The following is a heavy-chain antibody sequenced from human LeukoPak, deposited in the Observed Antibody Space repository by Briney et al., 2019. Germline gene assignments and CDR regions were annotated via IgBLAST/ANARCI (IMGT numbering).Heavy chain of an antibody. Sequence: SETRSLTCTVSGYSISSGYYWGWIRQPPGKGLEWIGSIYHSGSTYYNPSLKSRVTISVDTSKNQFSLKLSSVTAADTAVYYCARVSGSYRFDYWGQGTLVTVSS. CDR3: ARVSGSYRFDY. D-gene: IGHD1-26*01. CDR2: IYHSGST. V-gene: IGHV4-38-2*02. J-gene: IGHJ4*02. CDR1: GYSISSGYY.